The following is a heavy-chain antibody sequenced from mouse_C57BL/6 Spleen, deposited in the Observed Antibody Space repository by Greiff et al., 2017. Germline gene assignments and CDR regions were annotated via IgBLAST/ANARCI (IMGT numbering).Heavy chain of an antibody. CDR2: IWGGGST. D-gene: IGHD1-1*01. CDR1: GFSLTSYG. J-gene: IGHJ1*03. CDR3: AKRGTTVVARDWYFDV. V-gene: IGHV2-9*01. Sequence: VKLQESGPGLVAPSQSLSITCTVSGFSLTSYGVDWVRQPPGKGLEWLGVIWGGGSTNYNSAPMSSMSISKDNSESQVFLKMNSLRTDDTAVYYCAKRGTTVVARDWYFDVWGTGTTVTVSS.